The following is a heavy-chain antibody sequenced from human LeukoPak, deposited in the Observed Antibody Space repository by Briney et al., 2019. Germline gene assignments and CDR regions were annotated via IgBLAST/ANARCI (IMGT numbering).Heavy chain of an antibody. CDR1: GFSFSDYY. D-gene: IGHD3-22*01. J-gene: IGHJ4*02. V-gene: IGHV3-11*01. CDR3: ARDRRGANQYYYDSSGSIDY. CDR2: ISGSGGAI. Sequence: GGSLRLSCAASGFSFSDYYMSWVRQAPGKGLEWVSYISGSGGAIYYADSVKGRFTVSRDNAKNSLYLQINSLRAEDTAVYYCARDRRGANQYYYDSSGSIDYWGQGTLVTVSS.